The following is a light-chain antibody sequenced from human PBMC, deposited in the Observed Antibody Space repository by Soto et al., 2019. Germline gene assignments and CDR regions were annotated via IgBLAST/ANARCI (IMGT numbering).Light chain of an antibody. CDR3: QQYGSSPKT. V-gene: IGKV3-20*01. CDR2: GAS. CDR1: QSVSSTY. J-gene: IGKJ1*01. Sequence: ESFLFQSPLAPSFSPVAIATLSWTASQSVSSTYLAWYQQKPGQAPRLLISGASSRATGIPDRFSGSGSGTDFTLTITRLEPEDFAVYYCQQYGSSPKTFGQGTKVDIK.